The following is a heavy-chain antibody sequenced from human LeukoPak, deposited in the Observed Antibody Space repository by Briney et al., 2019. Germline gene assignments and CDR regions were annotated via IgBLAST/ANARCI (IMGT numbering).Heavy chain of an antibody. V-gene: IGHV4-39*01. CDR2: IYYSGST. CDR1: GGSISSSGYH. J-gene: IGHJ5*02. CDR3: ASLERINDYGDSLFDP. D-gene: IGHD4-17*01. Sequence: SETLSLTCTVSGGSISSSGYHWGWIRQPPGKGLEWIGTIYYSGSTYYNLSLKSRVTISKDTSKNQFSLKLSSVTAADTAVYYCASLERINDYGDSLFDPWGQGTLVTVSS.